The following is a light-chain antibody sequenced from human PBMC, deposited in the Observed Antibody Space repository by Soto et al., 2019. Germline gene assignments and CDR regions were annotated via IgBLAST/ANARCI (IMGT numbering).Light chain of an antibody. CDR2: GAS. J-gene: IGKJ4*01. CDR3: QHYGSLVLT. Sequence: EIVLTQSPGTLSLCPGERASLSCRASQTVSSSYLAWYQQKPGQAPSLLIYGASSRATGIPDRFSGSGSGTDFTLTISRLEPEDFAVYYCQHYGSLVLTFGGGTKVEIK. CDR1: QTVSSSY. V-gene: IGKV3-20*01.